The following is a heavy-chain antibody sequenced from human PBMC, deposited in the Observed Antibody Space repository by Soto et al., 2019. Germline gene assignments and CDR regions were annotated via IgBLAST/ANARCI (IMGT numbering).Heavy chain of an antibody. CDR1: GGTFSSYA. CDR2: IIPIFGTA. J-gene: IGHJ3*02. CDR3: ARDSVVVAANDAFDI. V-gene: IGHV1-69*13. Sequence: GASVKVSCKASGGTFSSYAISWVRQAPGQGLEWMGGIIPIFGTANYAQKFQGRVTITADESTSTAYMELSSLRSEDTAVYYCARDSVVVAANDAFDIWGQGTMVTVS. D-gene: IGHD2-15*01.